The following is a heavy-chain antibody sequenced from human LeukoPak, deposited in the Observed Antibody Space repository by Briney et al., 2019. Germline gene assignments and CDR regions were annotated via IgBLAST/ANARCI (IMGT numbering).Heavy chain of an antibody. CDR2: IYHTGSI. D-gene: IGHD3-16*01. J-gene: IGHJ4*02. Sequence: SETLSLTCTVSGGSISSYYWSWIRQPPGKGLEWIGYIYHTGSINYNPSLKSRLTISIDTSRNQFSLKLNSVTAADTAVYYCARAVKGAFDYWGQGTLVTVSS. CDR3: ARAVKGAFDY. CDR1: GGSISSYY. V-gene: IGHV4-59*12.